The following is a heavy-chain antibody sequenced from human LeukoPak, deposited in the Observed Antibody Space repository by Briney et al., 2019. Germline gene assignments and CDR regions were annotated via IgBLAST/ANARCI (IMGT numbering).Heavy chain of an antibody. CDR3: ARTSFWESPVNWFDP. V-gene: IGHV1-18*01. CDR2: ISAYNGNT. J-gene: IGHJ5*02. CDR1: GYTFTSYG. D-gene: IGHD3-16*01. Sequence: GASVKVSCKASGYTFTSYGISWVRQAPGQGLEWMGWISAYNGNTNYAQKLQGRVTMTTDTSTSTAYMELRSLTSDDTAVYYCARTSFWESPVNWFDPWGQGTLVTVSS.